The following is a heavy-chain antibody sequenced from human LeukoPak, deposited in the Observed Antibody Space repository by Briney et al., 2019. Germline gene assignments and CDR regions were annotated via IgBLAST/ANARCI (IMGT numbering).Heavy chain of an antibody. V-gene: IGHV1-8*02. J-gene: IGHJ5*02. CDR3: ARGLLEYCSSTSCYSGWFDP. Sequence: ASVKVSCKASGYSFSDYYLHWVRQATGQGLEWMGWMNPNSGNTGYAQKFQGRVTMTRNTSISTAYMELSSLRSEDTAVYYCARGLLEYCSSTSCYSGWFDPWGQGTLVTVSS. CDR2: MNPNSGNT. D-gene: IGHD2-2*02. CDR1: GYSFSDYY.